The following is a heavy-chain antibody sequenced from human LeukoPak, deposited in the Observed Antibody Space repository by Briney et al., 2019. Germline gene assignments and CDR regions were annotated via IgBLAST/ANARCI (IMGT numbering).Heavy chain of an antibody. Sequence: PSETLSLTCTVSGGSISHYYWSWIRQPAGKGLQWIGRVYSSGSTNYNPSLTGRVTMSVDTSKNQFSLNLIFVTAADTAVYFCARGDGDYRGYFDSCGRGTLVSVSS. CDR2: VYSSGST. CDR3: ARGDGDYRGYFDS. J-gene: IGHJ4*02. V-gene: IGHV4-4*07. D-gene: IGHD4-17*01. CDR1: GGSISHYY.